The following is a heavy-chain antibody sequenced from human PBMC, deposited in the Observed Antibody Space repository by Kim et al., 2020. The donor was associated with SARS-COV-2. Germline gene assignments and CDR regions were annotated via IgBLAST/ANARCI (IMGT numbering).Heavy chain of an antibody. CDR3: ARVDILTGYSFDY. CDR1: GFTVSSNY. J-gene: IGHJ4*02. CDR2: IYSGGST. V-gene: IGHV3-53*01. Sequence: RGSLRLSCAASGFTVSSNYMSWVRQAPGKGLEWVSVIYSGGSTYYADSVKGRFTISRDNSKNTLYLQMNSLRAEDTAVYYCARVDILTGYSFDYWGQGTLVPVSP. D-gene: IGHD3-9*01.